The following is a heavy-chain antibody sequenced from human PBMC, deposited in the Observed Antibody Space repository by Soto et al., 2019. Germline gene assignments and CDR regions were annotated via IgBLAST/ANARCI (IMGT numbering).Heavy chain of an antibody. CDR2: ISAYNGNT. J-gene: IGHJ4*02. V-gene: IGHV1-18*01. CDR3: AREGATAAKMFDY. D-gene: IGHD2-2*01. CDR1: GYTFTSSG. Sequence: GASVKVSCKASGYTFTSSGISWVRQAPGQGIEWMGWISAYNGNTNYAQKLQGRVTVTTDTSTSTVYMELSSLRSDDTAVYYCAREGATAAKMFDYWGQGTLVTVSS.